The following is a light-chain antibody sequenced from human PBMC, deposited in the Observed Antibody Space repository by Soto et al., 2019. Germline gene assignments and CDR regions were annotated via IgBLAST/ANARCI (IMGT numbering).Light chain of an antibody. V-gene: IGLV2-11*01. CDR2: DVS. Sequence: QSVLTQPRSVSGSPGQSVTISCTGTNSDVGKYDYVSWYQQHPDKAPKLMIYDVSNRPSGVPDRFSGSKSGNTASLTISGLQAEDEADYYCCSYAGTYTLVFGGGTKVTVL. J-gene: IGLJ2*01. CDR1: NSDVGKYDY. CDR3: CSYAGTYTLV.